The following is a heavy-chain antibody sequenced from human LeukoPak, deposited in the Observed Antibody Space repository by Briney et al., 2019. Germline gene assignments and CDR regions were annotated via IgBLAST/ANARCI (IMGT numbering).Heavy chain of an antibody. Sequence: GGSLRLSCAASGFTFSSYAMSWVRQAPGKGLEWVSAISGSGGSTYYADSVKGRFTISRDNAKNSLYLQMNSLRAEDTAVYYCARDQEDYVWGSYRYRALWGQGTLVTVSS. CDR3: ARDQEDYVWGSYRYRAL. CDR1: GFTFSSYA. V-gene: IGHV3-23*01. D-gene: IGHD3-16*02. CDR2: ISGSGGST. J-gene: IGHJ4*02.